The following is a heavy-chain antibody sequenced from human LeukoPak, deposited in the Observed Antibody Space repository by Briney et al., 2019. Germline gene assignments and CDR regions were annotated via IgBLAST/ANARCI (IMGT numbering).Heavy chain of an antibody. V-gene: IGHV1-2*02. Sequence: ASVKVSCKASGYTFTGYYMHWVRQAPGQGLEWMGWINPNSGGTNYAQKFQGRVTVTRDTSISTAYMELSRLRSDDTAVYYCARDAMTSAWSFYYYMDVWGTGTTVTMSS. D-gene: IGHD6-19*01. CDR2: INPNSGGT. CDR1: GYTFTGYY. J-gene: IGHJ6*03. CDR3: ARDAMTSAWSFYYYMDV.